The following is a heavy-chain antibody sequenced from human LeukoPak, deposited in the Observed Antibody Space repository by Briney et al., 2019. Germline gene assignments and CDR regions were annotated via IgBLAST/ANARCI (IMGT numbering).Heavy chain of an antibody. Sequence: GGSLRLSCAASGLTFSRYEMNWVRQALGKGLEWVSYISTSGSNIYDADSVKGRFTISRDNAKNSLFLQMNSLRAEDTAVYYCATSQGSWPDYFDYWGQGTLVTVSS. J-gene: IGHJ4*02. CDR2: ISTSGSNI. CDR3: ATSQGSWPDYFDY. V-gene: IGHV3-48*03. D-gene: IGHD6-13*01. CDR1: GLTFSRYE.